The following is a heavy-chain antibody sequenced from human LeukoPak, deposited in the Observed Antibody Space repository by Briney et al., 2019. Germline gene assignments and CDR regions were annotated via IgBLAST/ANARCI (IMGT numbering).Heavy chain of an antibody. D-gene: IGHD5/OR15-5a*01. CDR1: GYTFTSYG. CDR3: ARDAVSTTTAGGIDY. CDR2: FSAYSGYT. Sequence: GASVKVSCKASGYTFTSYGISWVRQAPGQGGEGMGWFSAYSGYTHYAQKIQGRVTVPTQASTSTAYMELRSLTSYDTAVYYCARDAVSTTTAGGIDYWGQGTLVTVSS. J-gene: IGHJ4*02. V-gene: IGHV1-18*01.